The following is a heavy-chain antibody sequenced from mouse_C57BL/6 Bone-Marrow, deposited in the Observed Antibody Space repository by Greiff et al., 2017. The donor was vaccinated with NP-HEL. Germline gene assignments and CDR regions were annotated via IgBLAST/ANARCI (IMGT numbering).Heavy chain of an antibody. CDR1: GFTFSSYA. CDR3: ARDPPAKTFDY. J-gene: IGHJ2*01. CDR2: ISDGGSYT. Sequence: EVQRVESGGGLVKPGGSLKLSCAASGFTFSSYAMSWVRQTPEKRLEWVATISDGGSYTYYPDNVKGRFTISRDNAKNNLYLQMSHLKSEDTAMYYCARDPPAKTFDYWGQGTTLTVSS. V-gene: IGHV5-4*01.